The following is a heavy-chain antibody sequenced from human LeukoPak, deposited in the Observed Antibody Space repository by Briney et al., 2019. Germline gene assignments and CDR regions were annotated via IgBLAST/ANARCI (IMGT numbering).Heavy chain of an antibody. V-gene: IGHV4-39*01. J-gene: IGHJ4*02. CDR2: IYYIYYSGNT. Sequence: TSETLSLTCTVSGGSISSSSYYWGWIRQPPGKGLEWIGSIYYIYYSGNTYYNPSLESRVTISVDTSKNQFSLKLSSVTAADTAVYYCARLEDSSGWYFDYWGQGTLVTVSS. CDR1: GGSISSSSYY. CDR3: ARLEDSSGWYFDY. D-gene: IGHD6-19*01.